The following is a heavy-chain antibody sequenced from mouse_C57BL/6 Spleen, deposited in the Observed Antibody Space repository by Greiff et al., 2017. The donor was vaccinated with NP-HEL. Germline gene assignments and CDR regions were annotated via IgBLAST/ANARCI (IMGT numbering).Heavy chain of an antibody. CDR2: INPGSGGT. J-gene: IGHJ3*01. D-gene: IGHD2-1*01. CDR1: GYAFTNYL. V-gene: IGHV1-54*01. CDR3: ARERVYGNPFAY. Sequence: QVQLQQSGAELVRPGTSVKVSCKASGYAFTNYLIEWVKQRPGQGLEWIGVINPGSGGTNYNEKFKGKATLTADKSSSTAYMQLSSLTSEDSAVYFCARERVYGNPFAYWGQGTLVTVSA.